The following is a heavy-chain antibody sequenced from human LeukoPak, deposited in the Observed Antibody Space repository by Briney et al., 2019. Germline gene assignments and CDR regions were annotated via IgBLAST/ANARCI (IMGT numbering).Heavy chain of an antibody. Sequence: SETLSLTCAVYGGSFSGYYWTWIRQPPGNGLEWIGEINHSGRTKYNPSLKSRVTISVDTSKNQFSLHLSSVTAADTAVYYCARHYSGGPQYFDYWGQGTLVTVSS. CDR2: INHSGRT. J-gene: IGHJ4*02. CDR3: ARHYSGGPQYFDY. V-gene: IGHV4-34*01. D-gene: IGHD6-19*01. CDR1: GGSFSGYY.